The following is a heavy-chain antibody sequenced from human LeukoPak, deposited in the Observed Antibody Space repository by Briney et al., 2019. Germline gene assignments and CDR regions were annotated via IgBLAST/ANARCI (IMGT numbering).Heavy chain of an antibody. CDR2: IYYSGST. J-gene: IGHJ4*02. CDR1: GGSISSGGYY. D-gene: IGHD1-1*01. V-gene: IGHV4-31*03. Sequence: SQTLSLTCTVSGGSISSGGYYWSWIRQHPGKGLEWIGYIYYSGSTYYNPSLKSRVTISVDTSKNQFSLKLSSVTAADTAVYYCARDAPNGLNYWGQGTLVTVSS. CDR3: ARDAPNGLNY.